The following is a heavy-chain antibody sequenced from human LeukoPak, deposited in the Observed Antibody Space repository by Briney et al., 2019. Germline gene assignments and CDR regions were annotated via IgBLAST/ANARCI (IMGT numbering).Heavy chain of an antibody. V-gene: IGHV4-4*07. CDR1: GASTSSYS. Sequence: SDTLSLTCNVSGASTSSYSWSWIRKPAGTGLEWIGRISTRGSTTYNPSLKSRVTMSLDTSKNQFSLKRSSVTAADTAVYYCARTLVPPTYWYFDSWGQGALVIVSS. D-gene: IGHD2-21*01. CDR2: ISTRGST. CDR3: ARTLVPPTYWYFDS. J-gene: IGHJ4*02.